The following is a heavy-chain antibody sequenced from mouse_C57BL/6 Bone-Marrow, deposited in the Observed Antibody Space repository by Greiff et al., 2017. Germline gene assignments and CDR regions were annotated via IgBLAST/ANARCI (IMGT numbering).Heavy chain of an antibody. J-gene: IGHJ4*01. Sequence: EVKVEESGEGLVKPGGSLKLSCAASGFTFSSYAMSWVRQTPEKRLEWVAYISSGGDYIYYADTVKGRFTISRDNARNTLYLQMSSLKSEDTAMYYCTRDRYGSGYDDYAMDYWGQGTSVTVSS. CDR1: GFTFSSYA. V-gene: IGHV5-9-1*02. CDR3: TRDRYGSGYDDYAMDY. CDR2: ISSGGDYI. D-gene: IGHD1-1*01.